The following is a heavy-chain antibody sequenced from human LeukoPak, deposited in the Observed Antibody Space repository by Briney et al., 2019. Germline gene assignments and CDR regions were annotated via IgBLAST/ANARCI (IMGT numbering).Heavy chain of an antibody. CDR1: GSPISRYD. D-gene: IGHD6-19*01. J-gene: IGHJ3*02. Sequence: SESLSLTCADYGSPISRYDLSWIRQPPGKVLGGIEYIYSSGRTNYTPSLKSRVTLLVDTSMKQFSLKLSSVTAADTAVYYCSRALDGTIDIWGQGTMVTVSS. CDR3: SRALDGTIDI. V-gene: IGHV4-59*01. CDR2: IYSSGRT.